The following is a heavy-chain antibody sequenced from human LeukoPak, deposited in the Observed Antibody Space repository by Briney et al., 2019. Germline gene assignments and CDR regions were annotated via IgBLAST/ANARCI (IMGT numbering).Heavy chain of an antibody. CDR2: IKQDGSEK. Sequence: GGSLRLSCAAPGFTFSSYWMSWVRQAPGKGLEWVANIKQDGSEKYYVDSVKGRFTISRDNAKNSLYLQMNSLRAEDTAVYYCARDRGDYFDYWGQGTLVTVSS. D-gene: IGHD4-17*01. CDR3: ARDRGDYFDY. V-gene: IGHV3-7*01. J-gene: IGHJ4*02. CDR1: GFTFSSYW.